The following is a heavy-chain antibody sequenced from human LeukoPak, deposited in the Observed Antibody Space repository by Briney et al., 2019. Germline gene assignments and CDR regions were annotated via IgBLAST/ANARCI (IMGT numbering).Heavy chain of an antibody. CDR2: INHSGST. Sequence: SETLSLTCAVYGGSFSGYYWSWIRQPPGKGLEWIGEINHSGSTNYNPSLKSRVTISVDTSKNQFSLKQSSVTAADTAVYYCARPRRAFDIWGQGTMVTVSS. J-gene: IGHJ3*02. V-gene: IGHV4-34*01. CDR3: ARPRRAFDI. CDR1: GGSFSGYY.